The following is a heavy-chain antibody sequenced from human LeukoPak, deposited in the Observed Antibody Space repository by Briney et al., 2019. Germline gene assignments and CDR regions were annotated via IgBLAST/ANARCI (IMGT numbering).Heavy chain of an antibody. CDR2: MNPNSGNT. J-gene: IGHJ2*01. CDR1: GYTFTSYD. Sequence: ASVKVSCKASGYTFTSYDINWVRQATGQGLEWMGWMNPNSGNTGYAQKFQGRVTMTRNTSISTAYMELSSPRSEDTAVYYCARDRPGGDYYDSSGYGWYFDLWGRGTLVTVSS. D-gene: IGHD3-22*01. V-gene: IGHV1-8*01. CDR3: ARDRPGGDYYDSSGYGWYFDL.